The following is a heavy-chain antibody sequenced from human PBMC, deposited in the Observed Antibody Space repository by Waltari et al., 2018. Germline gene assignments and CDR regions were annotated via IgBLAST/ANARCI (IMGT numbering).Heavy chain of an antibody. CDR3: TKDTAMVSIV. V-gene: IGHV3-73*02. J-gene: IGHJ4*02. D-gene: IGHD5-18*01. Sequence: EVQLVESGGGLVQPGGSLKLSCQASGFTLRGSAMNLVRQASGKGLEWVGRIRSKANSYATAYAASVKGRFTISRDDSKTTAYLQMNSLETEDTAVYYCTKDTAMVSIVWGQGTLVTVSS. CDR1: GFTLRGSA. CDR2: IRSKANSYAT.